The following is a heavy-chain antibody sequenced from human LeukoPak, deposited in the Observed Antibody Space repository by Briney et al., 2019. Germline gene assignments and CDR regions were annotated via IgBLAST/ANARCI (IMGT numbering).Heavy chain of an antibody. CDR3: ATDITALDY. V-gene: IGHV1-2*02. CDR2: INPKNGGT. D-gene: IGHD3-10*01. CDR1: GYNFNDYY. Sequence: VASVKVSCKASGYNFNDYYLHWVRQAPGQGLEWVGWINPKNGGTYYAEKFQGRVTMTRDTSITTVYMELSRLRSDDTAIYYCATDITALDYWGQGTLVTVSS. J-gene: IGHJ4*02.